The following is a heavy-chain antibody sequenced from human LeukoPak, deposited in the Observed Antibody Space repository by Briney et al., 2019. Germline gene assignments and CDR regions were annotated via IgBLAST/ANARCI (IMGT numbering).Heavy chain of an antibody. D-gene: IGHD3-3*01. V-gene: IGHV4-4*02. J-gene: IGHJ4*02. CDR2: IYHSGST. Sequence: SETLSLTCAVSGGSISSSNWWSWVRQPPGKGLEWIGEIYHSGSTNYNPSLKSRVTISVDKSKNQFSLKLSSVTAADTAVYYCARGSTVERFLEWFPTYYFDYWGQGTLVTVSS. CDR3: ARGSTVERFLEWFPTYYFDY. CDR1: GGSISSSNW.